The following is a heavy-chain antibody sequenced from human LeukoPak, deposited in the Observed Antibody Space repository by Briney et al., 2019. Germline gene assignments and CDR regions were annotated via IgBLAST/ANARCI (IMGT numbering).Heavy chain of an antibody. J-gene: IGHJ6*02. CDR2: INPNNGVT. Sequence: GASVKVSCKASGYTFTAYYIHWVRQAPGQGLEWMGWINPNNGVTNYPQKFQGRVTMTRDTSISTAYMELSRLRSDDTAVYYCARDEPLDGIDYNYGMDVWGQGTTVTVSS. CDR3: ARDEPLDGIDYNYGMDV. D-gene: IGHD1-14*01. CDR1: GYTFTAYY. V-gene: IGHV1-2*02.